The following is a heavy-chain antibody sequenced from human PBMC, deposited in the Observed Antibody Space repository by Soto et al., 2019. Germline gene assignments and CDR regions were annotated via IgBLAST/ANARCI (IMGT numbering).Heavy chain of an antibody. J-gene: IGHJ4*02. CDR1: GGTFSSYA. V-gene: IGHV1-69*13. Sequence: GASVKVSCKASGGTFSSYAISWVRQAPGQGLEWMGGIIPIFGTANYAQKFQGRVTITADESTSTAYMELSSLRSEDTAVYYCATYYYDSSGYYELDYWGQGTLVTVSS. CDR3: ATYYYDSSGYYELDY. D-gene: IGHD3-22*01. CDR2: IIPIFGTA.